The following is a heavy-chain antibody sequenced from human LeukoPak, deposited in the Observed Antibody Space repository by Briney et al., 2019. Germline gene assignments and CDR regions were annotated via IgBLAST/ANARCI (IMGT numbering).Heavy chain of an antibody. V-gene: IGHV3-7*01. Sequence: GGSLRLSCAASGFMFNIYWMSWVRQAPGKGPEWVANIKYDGSETYHVDSVKGRFTISRDNARNSVYFQMNSLRVEDTAVYYCARVKYSYGFWDDWGQGTLVAVSS. CDR3: ARVKYSYGFWDD. J-gene: IGHJ4*02. CDR1: GFMFNIYW. D-gene: IGHD3/OR15-3a*01. CDR2: IKYDGSET.